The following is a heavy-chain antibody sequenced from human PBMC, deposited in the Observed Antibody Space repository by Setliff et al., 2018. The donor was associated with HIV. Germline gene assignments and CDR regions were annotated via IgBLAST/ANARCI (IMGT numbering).Heavy chain of an antibody. D-gene: IGHD4-17*01. Sequence: SETLSLTCTVSGPSINIHYWSWIRQSPGKGFEWIGYIYSTGSANYNPSLHRRVTISMDASRNQFSFKVTSVTAADTAVYYCAKGAGFYGDYTFDHWGQGRQVTLSS. CDR2: IYSTGSA. CDR1: GPSINIHY. V-gene: IGHV4-59*11. J-gene: IGHJ4*02. CDR3: AKGAGFYGDYTFDH.